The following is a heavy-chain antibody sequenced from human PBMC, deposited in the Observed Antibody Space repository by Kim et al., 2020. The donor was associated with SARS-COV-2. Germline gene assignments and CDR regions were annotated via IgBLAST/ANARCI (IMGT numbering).Heavy chain of an antibody. D-gene: IGHD3-16*02. CDR1: GFTFTSSA. J-gene: IGHJ6*02. CDR3: AAGYLLRLGELSRTGGYYGMDV. V-gene: IGHV1-58*01. Sequence: SVKVSCKASGFTFTSSAVQWVRQARGQRLEWIGWIVVGSGNTNYAQKFQERVTITRDMSTSTAYMELSSLRSEDTAVYYCAAGYLLRLGELSRTGGYYGMDVWGQGTTVTVSS. CDR2: IVVGSGNT.